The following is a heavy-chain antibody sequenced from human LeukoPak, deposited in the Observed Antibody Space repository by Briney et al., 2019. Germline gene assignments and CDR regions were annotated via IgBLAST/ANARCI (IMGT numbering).Heavy chain of an antibody. CDR2: IKQDGSEK. J-gene: IGHJ4*02. CDR3: ARDKVVGPSNFDY. Sequence: GGSLRLSCAASGFTFSSYWMSWVRQAPGKGLEWVANIKQDGSEKYYVDSVKGRFTISRDNAKNSLYLQMNSLRAEDTAVYYCARDKVVGPSNFDYWGQGTLVTVTS. CDR1: GFTFSSYW. D-gene: IGHD1-26*01. V-gene: IGHV3-7*01.